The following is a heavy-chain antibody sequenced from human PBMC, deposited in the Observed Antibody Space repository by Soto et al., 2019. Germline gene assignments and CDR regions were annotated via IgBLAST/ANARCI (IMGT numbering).Heavy chain of an antibody. D-gene: IGHD5-18*01. V-gene: IGHV4-4*02. CDR2: IYHSGST. Sequence: PSETLSLTCAVSGGSISSSNWWSWVRQPPGKGLEWIGEIYHSGSTNYNPSLKSRVTISVDKSKNQFSLKLSSVTAADTAVYYCARVNVDTAMVTFDYWGQGTLVTVSS. J-gene: IGHJ4*02. CDR1: GGSISSSNW. CDR3: ARVNVDTAMVTFDY.